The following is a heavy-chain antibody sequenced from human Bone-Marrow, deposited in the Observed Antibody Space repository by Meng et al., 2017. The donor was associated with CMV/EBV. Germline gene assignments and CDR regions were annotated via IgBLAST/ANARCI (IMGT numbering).Heavy chain of an antibody. D-gene: IGHD6-6*01. CDR1: GGTFSSYA. Sequence: SVKVSCKASGGTFSSYAISWVRQAPGQGLEWMGGIIPILGIANYAQKFQGRATITADKSTSTAYMELSSLRSEDTAVYYCASGIAARRGWFDPWGQGTLVTVSS. J-gene: IGHJ5*02. CDR2: IIPILGIA. CDR3: ASGIAARRGWFDP. V-gene: IGHV1-69*10.